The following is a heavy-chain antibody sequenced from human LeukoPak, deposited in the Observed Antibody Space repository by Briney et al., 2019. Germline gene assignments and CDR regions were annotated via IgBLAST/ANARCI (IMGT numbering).Heavy chain of an antibody. CDR3: ARSFIPLSSVLRFLDRVPGGWFDP. J-gene: IGHJ5*02. V-gene: IGHV1-46*01. Sequence: ASVKVSCKASGYTFTSYYMHWVRQAPGQGLEWMGIINPSGGSTSYAQKFQGRVTMTGDTSTSTVYMELSSLRSEDTAVYYCARSFIPLSSVLRFLDRVPGGWFDPWGQGTLVTVSS. CDR2: INPSGGST. CDR1: GYTFTSYY. D-gene: IGHD3-3*01.